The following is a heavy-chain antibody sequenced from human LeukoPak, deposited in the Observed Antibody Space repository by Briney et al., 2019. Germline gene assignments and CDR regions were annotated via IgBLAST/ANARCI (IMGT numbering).Heavy chain of an antibody. CDR3: TRNVGTTTIHYYYMDV. CDR1: GYSISSGYY. J-gene: IGHJ6*03. CDR2: IYHSGNT. D-gene: IGHD1-26*01. Sequence: SSETLSLTCTVSGYSISSGYYWGWIRQPPGKGLEWIGSIYHSGNTYYNPSLKSRVTISVDTSKNHFSLKLSSVTAADTAVYYCTRNVGTTTIHYYYMDVWGKGTTVTVSS. V-gene: IGHV4-38-2*02.